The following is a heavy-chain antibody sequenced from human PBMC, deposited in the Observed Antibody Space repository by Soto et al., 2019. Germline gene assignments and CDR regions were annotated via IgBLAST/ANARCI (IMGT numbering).Heavy chain of an antibody. CDR1: GFTFSSYA. D-gene: IGHD3-10*01. Sequence: SLRLSCAASGFTFSSYAMSWVRQAPGKGLEWVSAISGSGGSTYYADSVKGRFTISRDNSKNTLYLQMNSLRAEDTAVYYCIGSGSYYNFDYWGQGTLVTVSS. CDR3: IGSGSYYNFDY. V-gene: IGHV3-23*01. J-gene: IGHJ4*02. CDR2: ISGSGGST.